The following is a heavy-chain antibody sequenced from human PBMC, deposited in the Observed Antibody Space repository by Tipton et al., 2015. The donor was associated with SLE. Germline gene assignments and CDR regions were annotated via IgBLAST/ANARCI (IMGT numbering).Heavy chain of an antibody. J-gene: IGHJ6*02. Sequence: TLSLTCAVYGGSFSGYYWSWIRQPPGKGLEWIGEINHSGSTNYNPSLKSRVTTSVDTSKNQFSLKLSSVTAADTAVYYCARAKSDFWSGYYPVWDVWGQGTTVTVSS. CDR2: INHSGST. D-gene: IGHD3-3*01. CDR3: ARAKSDFWSGYYPVWDV. V-gene: IGHV4-34*01. CDR1: GGSFSGYY.